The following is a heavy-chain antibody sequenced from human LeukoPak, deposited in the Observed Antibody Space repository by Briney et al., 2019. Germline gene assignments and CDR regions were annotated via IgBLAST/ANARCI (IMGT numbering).Heavy chain of an antibody. CDR2: INNDGSST. J-gene: IGHJ4*02. CDR1: GFTFSSYW. CDR3: ARDCGTLTDSDY. V-gene: IGHV3-74*01. Sequence: TGGSLRLSCAASGFTFSSYWMHWVRQAPGKGLVWVSRINNDGSSTSYADSVKGRFTISRDNAKNTLYLQMNSLRAEDTAVYYCARDCGTLTDSDYWGQGTLVSVSS. D-gene: IGHD1-20*01.